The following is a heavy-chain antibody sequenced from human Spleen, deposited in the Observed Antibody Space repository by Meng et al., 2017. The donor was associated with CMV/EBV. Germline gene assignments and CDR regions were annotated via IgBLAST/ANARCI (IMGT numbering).Heavy chain of an antibody. CDR2: IYSGGST. D-gene: IGHD4-17*01. J-gene: IGHJ4*02. V-gene: IGHV3-53*01. CDR3: ARVVGDYLSYFDY. Sequence: GGSLRLSCAASGFTFSDYYMSWVRQAPGKGLEWVSVIYSGGSTYYADSVKGRFTISRDNSKNTLYLQMNSLRAEDTAVYYCARVVGDYLSYFDYWGQGTLVTVSS. CDR1: GFTFSDYY.